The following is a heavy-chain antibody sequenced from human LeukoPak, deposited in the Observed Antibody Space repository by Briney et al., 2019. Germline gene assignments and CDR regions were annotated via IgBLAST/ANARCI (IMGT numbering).Heavy chain of an antibody. CDR1: GDSISSHY. CDR2: IYDSGST. J-gene: IGHJ4*02. CDR3: ARFPRY. V-gene: IGHV4-59*11. Sequence: SETLSLTCTVSGDSISSHYWSWIRQPPGKGLEWIGYIYDSGSTNYNPSLKSRVTISVDTSKNQFSLRLSSVTAADTAVYYCARFPRYWGQGILVTVSS.